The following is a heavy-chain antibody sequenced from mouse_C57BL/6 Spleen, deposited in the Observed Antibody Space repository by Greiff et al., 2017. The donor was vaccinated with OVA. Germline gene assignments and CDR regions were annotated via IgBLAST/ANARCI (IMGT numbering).Heavy chain of an antibody. Sequence: VKLQESGAELVRPGASVKLSCKASGYTFTDYYINWVKQRPGQGLEWIARIYPGSGNTYYNEKFKGKATLTAEKSSSTAYMQLSSLTSEDSAVYFCARRGIYYAMDYWGQGTSVTVSS. CDR2: IYPGSGNT. V-gene: IGHV1-76*01. J-gene: IGHJ4*01. CDR3: ARRGIYYAMDY. CDR1: GYTFTDYY.